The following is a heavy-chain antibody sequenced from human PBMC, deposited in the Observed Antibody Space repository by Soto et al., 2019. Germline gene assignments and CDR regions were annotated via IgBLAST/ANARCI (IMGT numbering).Heavy chain of an antibody. J-gene: IGHJ4*02. CDR1: GERVSSSW. D-gene: IGHD3-16*01. CDR2: VYPSDSDV. CDR3: TKGATSPFDS. V-gene: IGHV5-51*01. Sequence: GASLTSSGQRCGERVSSSWSARVRQMPGKGLEWLGNVYPSDSDVRYSPSFEGRVTISADNSINTAYLHLLNLKASDTAIYYGTKGATSPFDSWRQGTRVTVSS.